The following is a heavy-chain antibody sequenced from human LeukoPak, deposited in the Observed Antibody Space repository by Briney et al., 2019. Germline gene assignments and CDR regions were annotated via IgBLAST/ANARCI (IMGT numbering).Heavy chain of an antibody. Sequence: PGGSLRLSCAASGFTFSSYSMNLVRQAPGKGLEWVSSISSSSSYIYYADSVKGRFTISRDNAKNSLYLQMNSLRAEDTAVYYCARETAVAAIDYWGQGTLVTVSS. D-gene: IGHD6-19*01. CDR1: GFTFSSYS. J-gene: IGHJ4*02. CDR3: ARETAVAAIDY. V-gene: IGHV3-21*01. CDR2: ISSSSSYI.